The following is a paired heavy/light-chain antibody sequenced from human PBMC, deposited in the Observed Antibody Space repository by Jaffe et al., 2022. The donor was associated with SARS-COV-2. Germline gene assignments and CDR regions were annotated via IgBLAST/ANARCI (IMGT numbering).Light chain of an antibody. CDR1: SSNIADNY. V-gene: IGLV1-51*01. Sequence: QSVLTQPPSVSAAPGQKVTISCSGSSSNIADNYVSWYQQFPGTAPKLLIYDNNKRPPGIPDRFSGSKSGASATLGITGLQTGDEADYYCGTWDFSLSVAVFGGGTTLTVL. J-gene: IGLJ2*01. CDR2: DNN. CDR3: GTWDFSLSVAV.
Heavy chain of an antibody. D-gene: IGHD2-15*01. Sequence: QLQLQESGSGLVKPSQTLSLTCAVSGGSITSGGHSWNWIRQPPGKGLQWIGFVSHSGSTYYNPSLYSRVTISLDRSKNQFSLKLNSVTAADTAVYYCARSPVTPEEDGFDVWGQGATVTVSS. CDR2: VSHSGST. CDR3: ARSPVTPEEDGFDV. J-gene: IGHJ6*02. V-gene: IGHV4-30-2*01. CDR1: GGSITSGGHS.